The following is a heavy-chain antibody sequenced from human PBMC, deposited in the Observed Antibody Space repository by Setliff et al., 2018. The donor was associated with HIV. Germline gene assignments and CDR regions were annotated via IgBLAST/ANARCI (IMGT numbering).Heavy chain of an antibody. CDR3: ARDGGPGSGWGDYSYYYSMDV. V-gene: IGHV1-3*01. Sequence: ASVKVSCKASGYTFSNYVVQWVRQAPGQRLEWMGWINVGNGNTKYSEKFQGRVTITTDTSADTAYMELSSLRFEDTAVYYCARDGGPGSGWGDYSYYYSMDVWGKGTTVTVSS. J-gene: IGHJ6*04. CDR1: GYTFSNYV. CDR2: INVGNGNT. D-gene: IGHD6-19*01.